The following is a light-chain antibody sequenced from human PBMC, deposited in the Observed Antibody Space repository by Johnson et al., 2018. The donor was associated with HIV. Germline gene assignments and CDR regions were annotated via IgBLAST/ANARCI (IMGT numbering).Light chain of an antibody. CDR2: GTT. CDR1: YSNIEHNY. Sequence: QSVLTQPPSVSAAAGQKVTISCSGTYSNIEHNYVSWYQQLPGTAPKLLIYGTTKRPSGIPDRFSGSKSGTSATLGITGLQSGDEADYYCGTWDNSLDAYVSGTGT. V-gene: IGLV1-51*01. CDR3: GTWDNSLDAYV. J-gene: IGLJ1*01.